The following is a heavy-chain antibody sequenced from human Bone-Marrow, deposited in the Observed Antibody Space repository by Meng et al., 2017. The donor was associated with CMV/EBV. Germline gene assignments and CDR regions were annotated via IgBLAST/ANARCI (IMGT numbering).Heavy chain of an antibody. CDR3: ARGEWSHFDY. CDR2: ISAYNGNT. D-gene: IGHD3-3*01. V-gene: IGHV1-18*01. Sequence: ASVKVSCKASGYTFSLYDIHWVRQGAGQGPEWMGWISAYNGNTNYAQKLQGRVTMTTDTSTSTAYMELRSLRSDDTAVYYCARGEWSHFDYWGQGTLVTVSS. J-gene: IGHJ4*02. CDR1: GYTFSLYD.